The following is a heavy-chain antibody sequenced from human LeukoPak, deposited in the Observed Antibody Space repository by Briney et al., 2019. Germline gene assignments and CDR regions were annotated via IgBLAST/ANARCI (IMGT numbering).Heavy chain of an antibody. V-gene: IGHV3-74*03. CDR2: INRDGSTT. J-gene: IGHJ4*02. Sequence: PGGSRRLSCAASGLTFSNYWVHWVRQAPGKGLVWVSRINRDGSTTKYADSVKGRFTVSRDNAKNTLNLQMNSLRAEDTAVYYCARDKKSGESSEIDYWGQGTLVTVSS. CDR1: GLTFSNYW. CDR3: ARDKKSGESSEIDY. D-gene: IGHD3-10*01.